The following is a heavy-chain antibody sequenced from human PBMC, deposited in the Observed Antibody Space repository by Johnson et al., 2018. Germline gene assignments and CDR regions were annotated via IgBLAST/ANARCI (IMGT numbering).Heavy chain of an antibody. Sequence: QVQLVQSGGGVVQPGRSLRLSCAASGFTFSSYGMHWVRQAPGKGLEWVAVISYDGSNKYYADSEKGRFTISRDNSKNTLSLQINSLGVEDTAVYYCGRDLTHYYSIDSWGQGTLVSVSS. CDR2: ISYDGSNK. V-gene: IGHV3-30*03. J-gene: IGHJ4*02. CDR3: GRDLTHYYSIDS. CDR1: GFTFSSYG. D-gene: IGHD3-22*01.